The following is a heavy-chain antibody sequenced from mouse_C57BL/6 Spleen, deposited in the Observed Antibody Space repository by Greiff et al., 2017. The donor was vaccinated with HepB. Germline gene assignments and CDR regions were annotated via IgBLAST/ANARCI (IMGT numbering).Heavy chain of an antibody. CDR1: GYAFTNYL. CDR2: INPGSGGT. V-gene: IGHV1-54*01. Sequence: VKLQESGAELVRPGTSVKVSCKASGYAFTNYLIEWVKQRPGQGLEWIGVINPGSGGTNYNEKFKGKATLTADKSSSTAYMQLSSLTSEDSAVYFCARGGLRHAMDYWGQGTSVTVSS. CDR3: ARGGLRHAMDY. J-gene: IGHJ4*01. D-gene: IGHD3-1*01.